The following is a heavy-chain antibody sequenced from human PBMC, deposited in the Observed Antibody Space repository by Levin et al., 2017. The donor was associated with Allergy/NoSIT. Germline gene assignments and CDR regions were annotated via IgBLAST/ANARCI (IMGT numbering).Heavy chain of an antibody. CDR1: GGSISSSSYY. J-gene: IGHJ2*01. CDR2: IYYSGST. V-gene: IGHV4-39*01. CDR3: ARHPPPSTRIAVAGAKIGYFDL. Sequence: SETLSLTCTVSGGSISSSSYYWGWIRQPPGKGLEWIGSIYYSGSTYYNPSLKSRVTISVDTSKNQFSLKLSSVTAADTAVYYCARHPPPSTRIAVAGAKIGYFDLWGRGTLVTVSS. D-gene: IGHD6-19*01.